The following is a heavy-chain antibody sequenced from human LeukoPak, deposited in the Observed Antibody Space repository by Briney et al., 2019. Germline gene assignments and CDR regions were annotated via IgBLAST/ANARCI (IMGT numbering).Heavy chain of an antibody. D-gene: IGHD2-15*01. V-gene: IGHV3-23*01. J-gene: IGHJ4*02. CDR2: LSGSGGRT. CDR3: AKSGVVVPAAFDY. CDR1: GFTFRSYA. Sequence: GGSLRLSCAASGFTFRSYAMNWVRQAPGKGLEWVSALSGSGGRTYYADSVRGRFTISRDNSKNTLYLQMSSLRVEDTAAYYCAKSGVVVPAAFDYWGQGTLVTVSS.